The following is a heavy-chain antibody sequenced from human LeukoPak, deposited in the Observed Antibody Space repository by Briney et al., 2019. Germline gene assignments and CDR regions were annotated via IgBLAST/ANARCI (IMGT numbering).Heavy chain of an antibody. CDR1: EFTFSSYG. D-gene: IGHD2-15*01. CDR3: ASTPNGVAAIYFDY. V-gene: IGHV3-30*02. J-gene: IGHJ4*02. CDR2: IRYDGNNK. Sequence: SGGSLRLSCAASEFTFSSYGMHWVRQAPGKGLEWVAFIRYDGNNKYYADSVKGRFTISRDNAKNTLYLQMNSLRAGDTAVYYCASTPNGVAAIYFDYWGQGTLVTVSS.